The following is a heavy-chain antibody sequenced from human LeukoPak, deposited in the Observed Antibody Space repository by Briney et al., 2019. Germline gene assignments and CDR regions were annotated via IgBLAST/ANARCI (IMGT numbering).Heavy chain of an antibody. J-gene: IGHJ3*02. D-gene: IGHD3-10*01. CDR1: GGSISSYY. Sequence: SETLSLTCTVSGGSISSYYWSWIRQPPGKGLEWIGYIYYSGSTNYNPSLKSRVTISVDTSKNQFSLKLSSVTAADTAVYYCARDISPGHAFDIWGQGTMVTVSS. CDR3: ARDISPGHAFDI. CDR2: IYYSGST. V-gene: IGHV4-59*01.